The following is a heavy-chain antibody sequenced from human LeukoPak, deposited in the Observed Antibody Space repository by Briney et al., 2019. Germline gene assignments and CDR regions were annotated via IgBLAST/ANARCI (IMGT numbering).Heavy chain of an antibody. D-gene: IGHD4-17*01. CDR1: GGSISSSSYY. CDR3: ARALYDYGDWEKEGFDP. CDR2: INYSGNT. Sequence: PLETLSLTCTVSGGSISSSSYYWAWIRQPPGKGLEWIGSINYSGNTYYNPSLKSRVTISVDTSKNQFSLKLSSVTAADTAVYYCARALYDYGDWEKEGFDPWGQGTLVTVSS. V-gene: IGHV4-39*07. J-gene: IGHJ5*02.